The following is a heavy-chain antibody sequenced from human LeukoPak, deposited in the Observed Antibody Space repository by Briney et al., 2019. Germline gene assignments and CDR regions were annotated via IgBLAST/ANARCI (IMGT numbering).Heavy chain of an antibody. CDR3: ARRDIVVVVSASDY. CDR2: IFHRGST. V-gene: IGHV4-38-2*01. D-gene: IGHD2-15*01. J-gene: IGHJ4*02. Sequence: GSLRLSCAASGFTFTNYWMSWIRQPPGKGLEWIASIFHRGSTYYNPSLKSRVTISVDTSKNQFSLKLSSVTAADTAVYYCARRDIVVVVSASDYWGQGTLVTVSS. CDR1: GFTFTNYW.